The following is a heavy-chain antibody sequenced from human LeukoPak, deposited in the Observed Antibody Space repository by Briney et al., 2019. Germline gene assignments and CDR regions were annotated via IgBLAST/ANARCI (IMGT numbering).Heavy chain of an antibody. CDR2: VKSSAAGGTR. Sequence: GGSLRLSCAASGSSFSDAWLSWVRQAPGKGLEWVGRVKSSAAGGTRDYAAPVRGRFSISRDDSRNTLYLEMNSLGTDDTAVYYCVYWYMDVWGKGTPVTVSS. J-gene: IGHJ6*03. CDR1: GSSFSDAW. CDR3: VYWYMDV. V-gene: IGHV3-15*01.